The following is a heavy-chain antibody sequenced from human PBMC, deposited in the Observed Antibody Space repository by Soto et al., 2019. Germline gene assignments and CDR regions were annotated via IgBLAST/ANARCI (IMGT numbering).Heavy chain of an antibody. CDR1: GGSISSYY. V-gene: IGHV4-59*12. D-gene: IGHD1-26*01. CDR2: IYYSGST. J-gene: IGHJ6*02. CDR3: ARDQWGGIEYGFTYYYGMDV. Sequence: SETLSLTCTVSGGSISSYYWSWIRQPPGKGLEWIGYIYYSGSTNYSPSLKSRVTISVDTSKNQFSLKLSSVTAADTAVYYRARDQWGGIEYGFTYYYGMDVWGQGTTVTVS.